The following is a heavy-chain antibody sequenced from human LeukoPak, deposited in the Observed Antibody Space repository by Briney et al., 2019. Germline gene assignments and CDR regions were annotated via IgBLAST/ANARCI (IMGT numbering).Heavy chain of an antibody. V-gene: IGHV1-2*02. CDR2: INPNSGGT. Sequence: ASVKVSCKASGYTFTGYYMHWVRQAPGQGLEWMGWINPNSGGTNYAQKLQGRVTMTMDTSISTVYMELSRLRSDDTAVYYCGRGGGARYCSSTSCYLRWGQGTLVTVSS. CDR1: GYTFTGYY. CDR3: GRGGGARYCSSTSCYLR. J-gene: IGHJ4*02. D-gene: IGHD2-2*01.